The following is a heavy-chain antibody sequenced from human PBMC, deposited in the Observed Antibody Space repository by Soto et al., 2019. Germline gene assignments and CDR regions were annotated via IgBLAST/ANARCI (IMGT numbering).Heavy chain of an antibody. J-gene: IGHJ1*01. D-gene: IGHD1-7*01. CDR3: AKDRRAGGNYGFDSDF. Sequence: GGSLRLSCAASGFTFSSYGMTWVRQAPGKGLEWVSFSSATGAGTYYADSVKGRFTISRDNSKNTLYLQMTSLRADNTAVYYWAKDRRAGGNYGFDSDFWGQGALVTL. CDR2: SSATGAGT. CDR1: GFTFSSYG. V-gene: IGHV3-23*01.